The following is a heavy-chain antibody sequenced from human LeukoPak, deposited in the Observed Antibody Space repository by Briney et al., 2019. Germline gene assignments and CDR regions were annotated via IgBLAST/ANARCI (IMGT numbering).Heavy chain of an antibody. V-gene: IGHV4-59*01. CDR2: IYYSGST. J-gene: IGHJ4*02. CDR3: ARDLPCYYDSSGYDY. D-gene: IGHD3-22*01. Sequence: SETLSLTCTVSGGSISSYYWSWIRQPPGKGLEWIGYIYYSGSTNYNPSLKSRVTISVDTSKNQFSLKLSSVTAADTAVYYCARDLPCYYDSSGYDYWGQGTLVTVSS. CDR1: GGSISSYY.